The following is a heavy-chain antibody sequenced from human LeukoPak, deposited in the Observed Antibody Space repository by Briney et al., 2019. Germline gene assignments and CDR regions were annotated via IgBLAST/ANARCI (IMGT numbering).Heavy chain of an antibody. CDR1: GYTLTELS. D-gene: IGHD2-21*02. V-gene: IGHV1-24*01. CDR2: FDPEDGET. Sequence: ASVKVSCKVSGYTLTELSMHWVRQAPGKGLEWMGGFDPEDGETIYAQKFQGRVTMTEDTSTDTAYMELRSLRSEDTAVYYCATDRHPYCGGDCYSEFQHWGQGTLVTVSS. J-gene: IGHJ1*01. CDR3: ATDRHPYCGGDCYSEFQH.